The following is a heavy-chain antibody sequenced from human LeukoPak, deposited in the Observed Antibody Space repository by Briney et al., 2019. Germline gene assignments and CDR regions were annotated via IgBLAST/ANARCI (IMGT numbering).Heavy chain of an antibody. V-gene: IGHV3-23*01. CDR3: ANEIRPNDY. CDR1: EFDLNSHA. CDR2: ISISGSKT. J-gene: IGHJ4*02. Sequence: GGSLRLSCAASEFDLNSHAMTWVRQAPGKGLEWVSAISISGSKTYYADSVKGRFTISRDNSKNTLYLQMNSLRAEDTAVYYCANEIRPNDYWGQGTQVTVSS. D-gene: IGHD4-17*01.